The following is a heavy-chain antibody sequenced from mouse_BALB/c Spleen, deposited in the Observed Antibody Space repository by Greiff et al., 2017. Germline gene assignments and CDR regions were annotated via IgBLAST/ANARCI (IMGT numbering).Heavy chain of an antibody. CDR1: GFTFTSSW. D-gene: IGHD1-1*01. Sequence: QVQLQQPGAELVRPGASVKLSCKASGFTFTSSWINWVKQRPGQGLEWIGNIYPSDSYTNYNQKFKDKATLTVDKSSSTAYMQLSSPTAEDSAVFYWTRSGDYGSALDCWGQGTTLTVSS. CDR3: TRSGDYGSALDC. J-gene: IGHJ2*01. V-gene: IGHV1-69*02. CDR2: IYPSDSYT.